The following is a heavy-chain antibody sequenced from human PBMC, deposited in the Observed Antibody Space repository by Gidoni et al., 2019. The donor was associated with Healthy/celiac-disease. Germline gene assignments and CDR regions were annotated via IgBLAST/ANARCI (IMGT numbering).Heavy chain of an antibody. Sequence: QVQLQESGPGLVKPSETLSLTCTVSGGSISSYYWSWIRQPPGKGLEWIGYIYYSGSTNYNPSLKSRVTISVDTSKNQFSLKLSSVTAADTAVYYCARDRIYNWFDPWGQGTLVTVSS. CDR1: GGSISSYY. V-gene: IGHV4-59*01. CDR3: ARDRIYNWFDP. CDR2: IYYSGST. D-gene: IGHD2-15*01. J-gene: IGHJ5*02.